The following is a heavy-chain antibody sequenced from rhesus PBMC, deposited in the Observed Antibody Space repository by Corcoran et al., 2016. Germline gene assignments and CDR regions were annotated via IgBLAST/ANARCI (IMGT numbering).Heavy chain of an antibody. CDR1: GGSISSNY. D-gene: IGHD1-38*01. J-gene: IGHJ4*01. CDR2: ITGRGGNT. CDR3: ARVVTWNAKD. Sequence: QVQLQESGPGLVKPSETLSLTCAVSGGSISSNYWSWIRQPQGKGKEWIGRITGRGGNTDYNPSLKRRVNMSTDTSKNQFSLKLSSVTAADTAGYYCARVVTWNAKDWGQGVLVTVSS. V-gene: IGHV4-173*01.